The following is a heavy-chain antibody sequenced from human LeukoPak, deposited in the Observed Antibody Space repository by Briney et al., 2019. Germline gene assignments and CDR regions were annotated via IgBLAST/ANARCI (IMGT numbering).Heavy chain of an antibody. J-gene: IGHJ6*02. CDR3: AKAISSPDYYYYYGMDV. CDR1: GFTVSSNY. Sequence: GGSLRLSCAASGFTVSSNYMSWVRQAPGKGLEWASVIYSGGSTYYADSVKGRFTISRDNSKNTLYLQMNSLRAEDTVVYYCAKAISSPDYYYYYGMDVWGQGTTVTVSS. CDR2: IYSGGST. V-gene: IGHV3-53*01. D-gene: IGHD6-13*01.